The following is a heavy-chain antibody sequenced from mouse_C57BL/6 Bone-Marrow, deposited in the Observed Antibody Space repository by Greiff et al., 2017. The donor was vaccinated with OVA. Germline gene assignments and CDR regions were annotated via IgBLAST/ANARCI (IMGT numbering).Heavy chain of an antibody. Sequence: VQLKESGPELVKPGDSVKISCKASGYSFTGYFMNWVMQSHGKSLEWIGRINPYNGDTFYNQKFKGKATLTVDKSSSTAHMELRSLTSEDSAVYYCARGITTDWYFDVWGTGTTVTVSS. CDR3: ARGITTDWYFDV. D-gene: IGHD1-1*01. J-gene: IGHJ1*03. V-gene: IGHV1-20*01. CDR1: GYSFTGYF. CDR2: INPYNGDT.